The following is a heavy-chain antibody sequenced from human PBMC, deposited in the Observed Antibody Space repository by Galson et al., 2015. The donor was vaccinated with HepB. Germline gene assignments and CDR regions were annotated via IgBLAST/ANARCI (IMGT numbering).Heavy chain of an antibody. CDR3: ARGRVAGQSYYYYGMDA. CDR2: ISAYNGNT. CDR1: GYTFTSYG. Sequence: SVKVSCKASGYTFTSYGISWVRQAPGQGLEWVGWISAYNGNTNYAQKLQGRVTMTTDTSTSTAYMELRSLRSDDTAVYYCARGRVAGQSYYYYGMDAWGQGTTVTVSS. V-gene: IGHV1-18*01. J-gene: IGHJ6*02. D-gene: IGHD6-19*01.